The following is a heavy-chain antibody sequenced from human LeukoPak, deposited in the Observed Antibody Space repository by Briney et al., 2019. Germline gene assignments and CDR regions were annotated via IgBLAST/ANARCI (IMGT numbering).Heavy chain of an antibody. CDR2: IYTSGST. J-gene: IGHJ4*02. CDR3: ARAEWLYSSSFDY. Sequence: MASETLSLTCTVSGGSISSGSYYWSWIPQPAGKGLEWIGRIYTSGSTNYIPSLKSRVTISVVTPKNQFSLKLSSVTAADTAVYYCARAEWLYSSSFDYWGQGTLVTVSS. CDR1: GGSISSGSYY. D-gene: IGHD6-6*01. V-gene: IGHV4-61*02.